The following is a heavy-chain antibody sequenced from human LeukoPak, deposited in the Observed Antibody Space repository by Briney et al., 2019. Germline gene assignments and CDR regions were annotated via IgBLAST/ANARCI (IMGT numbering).Heavy chain of an antibody. Sequence: PGGSLRLSCAASGFTFSSYGMHWVRQAPGKGLEWVAFIRYDGSNKYYAASVKGRVTISRDNSKNTLYLQMNSLRAEDTAVYYCAKVMATVTTPFDYWGQGTLVTVSS. J-gene: IGHJ4*02. D-gene: IGHD4-17*01. CDR3: AKVMATVTTPFDY. V-gene: IGHV3-30*02. CDR2: IRYDGSNK. CDR1: GFTFSSYG.